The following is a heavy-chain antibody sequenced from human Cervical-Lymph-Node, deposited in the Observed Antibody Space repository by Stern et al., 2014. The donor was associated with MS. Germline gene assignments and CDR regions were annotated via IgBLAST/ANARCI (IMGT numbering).Heavy chain of an antibody. D-gene: IGHD3-10*01. V-gene: IGHV1-69*01. CDR3: ARAASTTSSYNF. Sequence: QMQLVQSGAEVKKPGSSVKVSCQASGGSFINNVISWVRQAPGQGLEWMGGTIPIFGTALYAQKFRGRVTIPADESTRTAYMELSSLRSDDPAVYFCARAASTTSSYNFWGPGTLVTVSS. J-gene: IGHJ4*02. CDR1: GGSFINNV. CDR2: TIPIFGTA.